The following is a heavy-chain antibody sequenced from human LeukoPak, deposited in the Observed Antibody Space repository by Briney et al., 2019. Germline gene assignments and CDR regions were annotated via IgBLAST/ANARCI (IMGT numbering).Heavy chain of an antibody. CDR2: IYSGGST. CDR3: AREFRLKWLSGSYYNWFDP. D-gene: IGHD1-26*01. J-gene: IGHJ5*02. V-gene: IGHV3-53*01. Sequence: GGSLRLSCAASGFTVSSNYMSWVRQAPGKGLEWVSVIYSGGSTYYADSVKGRFTISRDISKNTLYLQMNSLRAEDTAVYYCAREFRLKWLSGSYYNWFDPWGQGTLVTVSS. CDR1: GFTVSSNY.